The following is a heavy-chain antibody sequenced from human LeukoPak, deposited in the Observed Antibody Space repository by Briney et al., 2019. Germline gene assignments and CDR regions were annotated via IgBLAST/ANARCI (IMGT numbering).Heavy chain of an antibody. D-gene: IGHD3-9*01. V-gene: IGHV3-7*05. CDR1: GFTFSSYW. CDR3: ARRYFDC. J-gene: IGHJ4*02. Sequence: GGSLRLSCVASGFTFSSYWMSWVRQAPGKGLEWVANIKQDGGERYYVGSVKGRFTISRGNAKSALFLQMNSLRAEDPAVYYCARRYFDCWGQGTLVTVSS. CDR2: IKQDGGER.